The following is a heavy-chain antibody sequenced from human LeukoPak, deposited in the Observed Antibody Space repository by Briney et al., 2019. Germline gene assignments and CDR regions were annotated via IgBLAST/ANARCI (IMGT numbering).Heavy chain of an antibody. CDR1: GFTFSSYE. Sequence: GGSLRLSCAASGFTFSSYEMNWVRQAPGKGLEWVSYIISSGSTIYYADSVKGRFTISRDNAKNSLYLQMNSLRAEDTAVYYCARGAYCSGGSSDYYYYGMDVWGQGTTVTVSS. CDR2: IISSGSTI. D-gene: IGHD2-15*01. CDR3: ARGAYCSGGSSDYYYYGMDV. V-gene: IGHV3-48*03. J-gene: IGHJ6*02.